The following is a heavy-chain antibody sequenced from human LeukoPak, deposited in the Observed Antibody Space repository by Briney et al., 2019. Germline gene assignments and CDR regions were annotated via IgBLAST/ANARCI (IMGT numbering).Heavy chain of an antibody. J-gene: IGHJ4*02. D-gene: IGHD2-15*01. CDR2: ISGSGGST. Sequence: PGGSLRLSCEASGFTLRSYAMSWVRQAPGKGLEWVSLISGSGGSTYYADSVKGRLTISRYNSKNTLYLQMNSLRAEDTAVYYCAKNGDCSGSNCYSSLDYWGQGTLVTVSS. CDR3: AKNGDCSGSNCYSSLDY. CDR1: GFTLRSYA. V-gene: IGHV3-23*01.